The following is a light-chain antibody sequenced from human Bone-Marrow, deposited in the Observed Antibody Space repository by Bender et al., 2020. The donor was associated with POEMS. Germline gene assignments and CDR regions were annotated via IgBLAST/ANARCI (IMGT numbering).Light chain of an antibody. CDR2: DVN. CDR3: SSYTTASFLV. J-gene: IGLJ3*02. V-gene: IGLV2-14*03. Sequence: QSALTQPASVSGSPGQSITISCTGNNSDIGFYNYISWYQQLPDKAPKLLIYDVNHRPSGVSYRFSASKSVNTASLTISGLQDDDEAFYYCSSYTTASFLVFGGGTKVTVL. CDR1: NSDIGFYNY.